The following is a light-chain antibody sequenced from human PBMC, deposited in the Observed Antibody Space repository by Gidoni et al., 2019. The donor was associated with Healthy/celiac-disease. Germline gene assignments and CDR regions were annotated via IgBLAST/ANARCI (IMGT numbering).Light chain of an antibody. CDR1: QGISSY. CDR3: QQYYSYPKT. CDR2: AAS. Sequence: AIRMTQSPSSLSASTGDRVTITCRASQGISSYLAWYQQKPGKAPKLLIYAASTLQSGVPSRFSGSGSGTDFTLTISCLQSEDFATYYCQQYYSYPKTFXQXTKLEIK. J-gene: IGKJ2*01. V-gene: IGKV1-8*01.